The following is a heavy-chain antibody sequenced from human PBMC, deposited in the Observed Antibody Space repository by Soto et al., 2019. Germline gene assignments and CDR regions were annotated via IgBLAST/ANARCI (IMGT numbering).Heavy chain of an antibody. V-gene: IGHV6-1*01. CDR3: ASSPEAAAGPGGEGSFDP. CDR2: TYYRSKWYN. Sequence: PSQSLSGNCGISGDSVSSNSAAWNWIRQSPSRGLEWLGRTYYRSKWYNDYAVFVKSRITINPDTSKNQFSLQLNSVTPEDTAVYHCASSPEAAAGPGGEGSFDPSGQGTLVTVSS. CDR1: GDSVSSNSAA. J-gene: IGHJ5*02. D-gene: IGHD6-13*01.